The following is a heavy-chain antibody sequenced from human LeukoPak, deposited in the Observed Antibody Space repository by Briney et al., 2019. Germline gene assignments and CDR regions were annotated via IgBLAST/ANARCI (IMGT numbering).Heavy chain of an antibody. V-gene: IGHV1-46*01. J-gene: IGHJ3*02. Sequence: ASVTVSCKASGYTFTNFYIHWVRQAPGQGLEWMGIINPIGGSTTYAQKFQGRVTMTRDTSTSTVYMELSSLRSEDTAVYYCAREGEIAVAGTAFDIWGLGTMVTVSS. CDR3: AREGEIAVAGTAFDI. CDR1: GYTFTNFY. D-gene: IGHD6-19*01. CDR2: INPIGGST.